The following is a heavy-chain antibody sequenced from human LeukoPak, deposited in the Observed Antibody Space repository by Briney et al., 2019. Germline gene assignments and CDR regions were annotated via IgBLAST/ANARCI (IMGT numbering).Heavy chain of an antibody. D-gene: IGHD3-10*01. Sequence: SETLSLTCTVSGGSVSSGSYYWSWIRQPPGKGLEWIGYIYYSGSAKYNPSLKSRVTIAVDTSKNQFSLKLTSVTAADTAVYYCARGFGDWGLSWFDPWGQGTLVTVSS. V-gene: IGHV4-61*01. CDR2: IYYSGSA. CDR3: ARGFGDWGLSWFDP. J-gene: IGHJ5*02. CDR1: GGSVSSGSYY.